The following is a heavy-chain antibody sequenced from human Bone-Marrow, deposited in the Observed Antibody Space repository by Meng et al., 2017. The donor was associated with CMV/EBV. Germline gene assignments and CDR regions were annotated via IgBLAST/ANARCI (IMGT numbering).Heavy chain of an antibody. D-gene: IGHD3-3*01. CDR1: GFTFSSYA. CDR3: ARVSYYDFWSGYYGGPYFDY. V-gene: IGHV3-23*01. J-gene: IGHJ4*02. Sequence: GGSLRLSCAASGFTFSSYAMSWVRQAPGKGLEWVSAISGSGGSTYYADSVKGRFTISRDNAKNSLYLQMNSLRAEDTAVYYCARVSYYDFWSGYYGGPYFDYWGQGTLVTVSS. CDR2: ISGSGGST.